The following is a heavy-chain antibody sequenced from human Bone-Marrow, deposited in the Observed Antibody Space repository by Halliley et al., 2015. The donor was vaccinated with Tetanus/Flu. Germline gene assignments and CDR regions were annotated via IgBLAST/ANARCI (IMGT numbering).Heavy chain of an antibody. CDR2: IYSGGST. Sequence: AASGFTVSGNYMNWVRQAPGKGLEWVSVIYSGGSTYYADSVKGRFTISRDKSKNTLYLQMNSLRAEDTAVYYCTRGIFYDSGDLNDYWGQGTLVTVSS. CDR1: GFTVSGNY. V-gene: IGHV3-53*01. J-gene: IGHJ4*02. D-gene: IGHD3-22*01. CDR3: TRGIFYDSGDLNDY.